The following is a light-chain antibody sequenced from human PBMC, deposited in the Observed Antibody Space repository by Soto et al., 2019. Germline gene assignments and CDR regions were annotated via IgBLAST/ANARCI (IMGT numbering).Light chain of an antibody. J-gene: IGKJ2*01. CDR1: QSVSSTY. CDR2: GAS. V-gene: IGKV3-20*01. CDR3: QQDDNSSFP. Sequence: EIVLTQSPGTLSLSPGERATLSCRASQSVSSTYLAWYQQKPGQAPRLLIYGASSRATGIPDRLSGSGSGTSFSLSSSRLEPEDFAVYYCQQDDNSSFPLGQGTKLEIK.